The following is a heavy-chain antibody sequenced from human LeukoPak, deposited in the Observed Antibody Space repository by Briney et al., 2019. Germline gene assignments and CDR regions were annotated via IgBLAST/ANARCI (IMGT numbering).Heavy chain of an antibody. D-gene: IGHD3-10*01. CDR2: ISGSGGST. V-gene: IGHV3-23*01. CDR3: AKDLVSSLWFGERDWFDP. J-gene: IGHJ5*02. CDR1: GFTFSSYA. Sequence: GGSLRLSCAASGFTFSSYAMSWVRQAPGKGLEWVSAISGSGGSTYYADSVKGRFTISRDNSKNTLYLQMNSLRAEDTAVYYCAKDLVSSLWFGERDWFDPWGQGTLVTVSS.